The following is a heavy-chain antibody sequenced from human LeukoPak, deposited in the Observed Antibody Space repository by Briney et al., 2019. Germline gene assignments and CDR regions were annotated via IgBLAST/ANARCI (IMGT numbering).Heavy chain of an antibody. Sequence: GESLKISCKGSGYSFTSYWIGWVRQMPGKGLEWMGIIYPGDSDTRYSPSFQGQVTISVDKSISTAYLQWSGLKASDTAMYYCVRPRDNSDAFDIWGQGTMVTVSS. CDR3: VRPRDNSDAFDI. V-gene: IGHV5-51*01. CDR1: GYSFTSYW. D-gene: IGHD5-24*01. J-gene: IGHJ3*02. CDR2: IYPGDSDT.